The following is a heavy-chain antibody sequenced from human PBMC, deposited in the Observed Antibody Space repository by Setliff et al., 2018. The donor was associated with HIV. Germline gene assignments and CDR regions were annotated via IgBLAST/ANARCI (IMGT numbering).Heavy chain of an antibody. CDR3: ARGWYSSSEHDVFDI. CDR1: GGSTSSSSYY. V-gene: IGHV4-39*07. Sequence: SETLSLTCTVAGGSTSSSSYYWGWIRQPPGMGLEWIASIYHNGNTYYNPSLKSRVTMSVDTSKNQFSLKLSSVTTADTAVYYCARGWYSSSEHDVFDIWGQGTMVTVSS. J-gene: IGHJ3*02. CDR2: IYHNGNT. D-gene: IGHD6-6*01.